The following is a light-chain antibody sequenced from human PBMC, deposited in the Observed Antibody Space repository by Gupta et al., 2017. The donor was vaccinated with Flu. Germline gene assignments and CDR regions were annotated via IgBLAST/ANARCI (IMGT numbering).Light chain of an antibody. CDR1: SSNIGNNY. CDR3: GTWDSSLSTVV. Sequence: VTISCSGSSSNIGNNYVSWYQQFPGTAPKLLIYENDRRPSGFPDRFSGSKSGTSATLDITGLQTGDEADYYCGTWDSSLSTVVFGGGIKLTVL. J-gene: IGLJ3*02. CDR2: END. V-gene: IGLV1-51*02.